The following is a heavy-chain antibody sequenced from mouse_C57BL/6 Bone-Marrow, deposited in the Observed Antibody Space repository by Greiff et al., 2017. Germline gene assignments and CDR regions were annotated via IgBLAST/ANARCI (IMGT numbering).Heavy chain of an antibody. CDR1: GFNIKDDY. CDR2: IDPENGDT. V-gene: IGHV14-4*01. Sequence: VQLKESGAELVRPGASVKLSCTASGFNIKDDYMHWVKPRPEQGLEWIGWIDPENGDTEYASKFQGKATITADTSSNTAYLQLSSLTSEDTAVYYCTTFGYEDYWGQGTTLTVSS. D-gene: IGHD2-2*01. CDR3: TTFGYEDY. J-gene: IGHJ2*01.